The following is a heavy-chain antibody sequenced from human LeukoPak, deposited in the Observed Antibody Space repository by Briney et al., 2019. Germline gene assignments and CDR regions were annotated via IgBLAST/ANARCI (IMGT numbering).Heavy chain of an antibody. D-gene: IGHD3-22*01. Sequence: SETLSLTCAVSGGSISSGGYSWSWIRQPQGKGLEWIGYIYHSGSTYYNPSLKSRVTISVDRSKNQFSLKLSSVTAADTAVYYCARGGSGYYYGRTFDIWGQGTMVTVSS. CDR3: ARGGSGYYYGRTFDI. CDR1: GGSISSGGYS. CDR2: IYHSGST. J-gene: IGHJ3*02. V-gene: IGHV4-30-2*01.